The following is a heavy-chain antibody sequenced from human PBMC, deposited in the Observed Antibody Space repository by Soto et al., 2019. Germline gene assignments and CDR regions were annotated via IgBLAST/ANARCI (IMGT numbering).Heavy chain of an antibody. J-gene: IGHJ6*02. CDR1: GASISSGTYY. CDR3: ARAFRRPVGYYYYGMDV. CDR2: IYYSGRT. Sequence: ASETLSLTCTVSGASISSGTYYWAWVRQPPGKGLEWIGSIYYSGRTYFNPSLKSRVTMSVDTSKNQFSLRLSSVTAADTAVYYCARAFRRPVGYYYYGMDVWGQGTTVTVSS. D-gene: IGHD1-26*01. V-gene: IGHV4-39*01.